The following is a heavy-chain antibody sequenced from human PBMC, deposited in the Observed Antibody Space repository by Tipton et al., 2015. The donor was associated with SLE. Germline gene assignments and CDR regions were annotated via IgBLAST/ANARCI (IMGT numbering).Heavy chain of an antibody. J-gene: IGHJ1*01. Sequence: TLSLTCTVSGGSVSSGNHYWNWIRQPAGKGLEWIGRVYTSGYTNYNPSLKSRVAMSVDTSKNQFSLTLSSVTAADTAVYYCARHDGYYDRTFQHWGQGTLVTVSS. V-gene: IGHV4-61*02. CDR3: ARHDGYYDRTFQH. CDR1: GGSVSSGNHY. CDR2: VYTSGYT. D-gene: IGHD3-22*01.